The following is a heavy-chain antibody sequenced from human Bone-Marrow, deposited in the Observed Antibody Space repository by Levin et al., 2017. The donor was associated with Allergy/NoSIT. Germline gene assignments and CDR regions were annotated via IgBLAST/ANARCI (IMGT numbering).Heavy chain of an antibody. Sequence: QLGESLKISCVASGFTFSSYWMHWVRQAPGKGLMWVSRINTDGTTTNYADSVKGRFTISRDNAKNTLYLQMNSLRDEDTAVYYCARGGLEMADYWGQGTLVSVTS. CDR3: ARGGLEMADY. V-gene: IGHV3-74*01. CDR1: GFTFSSYW. CDR2: INTDGTTT. J-gene: IGHJ4*02. D-gene: IGHD5-24*01.